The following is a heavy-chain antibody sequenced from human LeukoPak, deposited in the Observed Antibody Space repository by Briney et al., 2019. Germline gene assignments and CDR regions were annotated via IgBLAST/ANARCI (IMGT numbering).Heavy chain of an antibody. CDR2: IYHSGST. CDR3: ARGSLGVATYYY. D-gene: IGHD5-12*01. CDR1: GYSISSGYY. Sequence: SETLSLTCTVSGYSISSGYYWGWIRQPPGKGLEWIGSIYHSGSTYYNPSLKSRVTISVDTSKNQFSLKLSSVTAADTAVYYCARGSLGVATYYYWGQGTLVTVSS. V-gene: IGHV4-38-2*02. J-gene: IGHJ4*02.